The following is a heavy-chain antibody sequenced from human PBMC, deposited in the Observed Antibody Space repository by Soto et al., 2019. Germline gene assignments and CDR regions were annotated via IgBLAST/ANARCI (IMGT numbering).Heavy chain of an antibody. CDR2: INPNSGGT. CDR3: ARASRIVITFGGVIGPGY. Sequence: ASVKVSCKASGYTFTGYYMHWVRQAPGQGLEWMGWINPNSGGTNYAQKFQGRVTMTRDTSISTAYMELSRLRSDDTAVYYCARASRIVITFGGVIGPGYWGQGTLVTVSS. J-gene: IGHJ4*02. V-gene: IGHV1-2*02. CDR1: GYTFTGYY. D-gene: IGHD3-16*02.